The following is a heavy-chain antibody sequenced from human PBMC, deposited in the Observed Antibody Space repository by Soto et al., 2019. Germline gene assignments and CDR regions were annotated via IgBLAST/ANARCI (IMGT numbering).Heavy chain of an antibody. J-gene: IGHJ2*01. Sequence: PGGSLRLSCAASGFTFSSYEMNWVRQAPGKGLEWVSYISSSGSTIYYADSVKGRFTISRDNAKNSLYLQMNSLRAEDTAVYYCARDRAYSSSSGWLGWYFDLWGRGTLVTVSS. CDR1: GFTFSSYE. D-gene: IGHD6-6*01. V-gene: IGHV3-48*03. CDR3: ARDRAYSSSSGWLGWYFDL. CDR2: ISSSGSTI.